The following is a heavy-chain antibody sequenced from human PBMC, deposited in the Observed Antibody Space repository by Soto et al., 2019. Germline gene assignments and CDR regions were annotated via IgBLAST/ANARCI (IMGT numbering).Heavy chain of an antibody. J-gene: IGHJ4*02. V-gene: IGHV3-53*02. CDR3: ATYTSLDY. CDR2: IYSGGST. Sequence: EVQLVETGVGLIQPGGSLRLSCAASGFTVSNTYMSWVRQAPGKGLEWVSLIYSGGSTFYADSVKGRFTISRDNSKNTLFLQMNSLRAEDTAVYFCATYTSLDYWGQGTLVTVSS. CDR1: GFTVSNTY. D-gene: IGHD2-2*02.